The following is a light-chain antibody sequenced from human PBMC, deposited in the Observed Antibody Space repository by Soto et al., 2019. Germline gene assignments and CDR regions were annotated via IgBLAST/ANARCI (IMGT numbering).Light chain of an antibody. CDR2: DAS. J-gene: IGKJ1*01. Sequence: EIVLTQSPATLSLSPGERATLSCRASQSVSSYLAWYQQKPGQAPRLLIYDASNRATGIPARFSGSGSETDFTLTISSLEPEDFALYYCQQYNDWPLTFGQGTKVDIK. CDR3: QQYNDWPLT. CDR1: QSVSSY. V-gene: IGKV3-11*01.